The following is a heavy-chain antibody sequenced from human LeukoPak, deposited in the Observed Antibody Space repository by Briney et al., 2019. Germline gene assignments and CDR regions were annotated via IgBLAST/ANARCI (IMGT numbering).Heavy chain of an antibody. CDR1: GYTFSIYS. CDR2: IDPHGGTT. J-gene: IGHJ4*02. Sequence: ASVKVSCKASGYTFSIYSVHWVRQAPGQGLEWVGTIDPHGGTTSFAQKFQGRVTLTRDMSTNTVSMELRSLRYEDTAVYFCAREGATREYTGDTWRYFFDFWGRGTLVTVSS. D-gene: IGHD4-17*01. CDR3: AREGATREYTGDTWRYFFDF. V-gene: IGHV1-46*01.